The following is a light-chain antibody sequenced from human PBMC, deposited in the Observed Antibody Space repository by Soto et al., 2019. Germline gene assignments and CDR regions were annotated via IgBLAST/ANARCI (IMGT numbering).Light chain of an antibody. CDR1: QDISIW. CDR3: QQANSFPRT. Sequence: DIQMTQAPSSVSASVGDRVTITCRASQDISIWLAWYQQKPGKAPKLLIYAASSLQSGVPSRISGSGSGTDFTLTINSLQSEDFATYYCQQANSFPRTFGQGTKVEIK. J-gene: IGKJ1*01. V-gene: IGKV1-12*01. CDR2: AAS.